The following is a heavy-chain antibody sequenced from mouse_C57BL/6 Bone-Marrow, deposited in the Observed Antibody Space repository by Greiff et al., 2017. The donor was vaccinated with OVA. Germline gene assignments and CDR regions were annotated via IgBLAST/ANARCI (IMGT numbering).Heavy chain of an antibody. J-gene: IGHJ4*01. CDR1: GYTFTDYY. CDR3: ARYWGRSYAMDY. CDR2: IYPGSGNT. D-gene: IGHD1-1*01. V-gene: IGHV1-76*01. Sequence: QVQLKQSGAELVRPGASVKLSCKASGYTFTDYYINWVKQRPGQGLEWIARIYPGSGNTYYNEKFKGKATLTAEKSSSTAYMQLSSLTSEDSAVYFCARYWGRSYAMDYWGQGTSVTVSS.